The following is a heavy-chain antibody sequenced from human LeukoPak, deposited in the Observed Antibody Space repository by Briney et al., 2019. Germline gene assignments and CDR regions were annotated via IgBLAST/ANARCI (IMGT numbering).Heavy chain of an antibody. J-gene: IGHJ4*02. CDR3: ARVNGRNYYFDY. D-gene: IGHD4-23*01. CDR1: GGSISGSNW. V-gene: IGHV4-4*02. Sequence: SGTLSLTCAVSGGSISGSNWWSWVRQPPGKGLEWIGEIYHSGRTNYTPSLKSRVTISIDTSKNQFSLKLRSVNAADTAVYYCARVNGRNYYFDYWGQGILVTVSS. CDR2: IYHSGRT.